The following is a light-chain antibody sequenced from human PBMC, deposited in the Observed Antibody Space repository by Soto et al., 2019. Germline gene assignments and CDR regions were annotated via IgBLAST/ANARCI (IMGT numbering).Light chain of an antibody. Sequence: EIVLTQSPGTLSLSPGERATLSCRASQSVSSSYLAWYQQKPGQAPRLLIYGASSRATGIPDRFSGSGSGTHITLIISRLEPEDFAVYYCQQYCSSPFTFGQGTKLEIK. J-gene: IGKJ2*01. V-gene: IGKV3-20*01. CDR1: QSVSSSY. CDR2: GAS. CDR3: QQYCSSPFT.